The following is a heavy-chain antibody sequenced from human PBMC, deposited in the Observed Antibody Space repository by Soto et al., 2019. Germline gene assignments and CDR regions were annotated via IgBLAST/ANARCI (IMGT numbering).Heavy chain of an antibody. CDR3: ARDRGYDAHDFYYNDMDV. Sequence: KPGGSLRLSCISSGFTFRTYTMNWVRQAPGKGLEWVSGIRGFSPYTFYAESVKGRFTISRDNAKNSLFLQMNSLRAEDTAVYYCARDRGYDAHDFYYNDMDVWGQGTTVTVSS. V-gene: IGHV3-21*01. J-gene: IGHJ6*02. CDR1: GFTFRTYT. CDR2: IRGFSPYT. D-gene: IGHD2-15*01.